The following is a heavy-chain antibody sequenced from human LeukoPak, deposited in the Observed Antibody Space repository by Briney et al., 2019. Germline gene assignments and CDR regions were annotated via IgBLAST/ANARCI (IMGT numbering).Heavy chain of an antibody. CDR3: ARDGITQGDY. CDR1: GGTFSSYA. J-gene: IGHJ4*02. Sequence: ASVKVSCKASGGTFSSYAISWVRQAPGQGLEWMGGIIPIFGTANYAQKFQGRVTMTTDTSTSTAYMELRSLRSDDTAVYYCARDGITQGDYWGQGTLVTVSS. V-gene: IGHV1-69*05. D-gene: IGHD3-16*01. CDR2: IIPIFGTA.